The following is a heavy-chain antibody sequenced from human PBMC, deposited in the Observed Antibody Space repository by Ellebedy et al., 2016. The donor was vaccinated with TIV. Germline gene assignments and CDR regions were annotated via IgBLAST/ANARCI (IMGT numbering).Heavy chain of an antibody. J-gene: IGHJ5*02. Sequence: ASVQVSCKASGYTFSGYYVHWVRQAPGQGLEWMGWISAYNGNTNYAQKLQGRVTMTTDTSTSTAYMELRSLRSDDTAVYYCARDPAAGTGFRYNWFDPWGQGTLVTVSS. CDR1: GYTFSGYY. CDR2: ISAYNGNT. D-gene: IGHD6-13*01. V-gene: IGHV1-18*04. CDR3: ARDPAAGTGFRYNWFDP.